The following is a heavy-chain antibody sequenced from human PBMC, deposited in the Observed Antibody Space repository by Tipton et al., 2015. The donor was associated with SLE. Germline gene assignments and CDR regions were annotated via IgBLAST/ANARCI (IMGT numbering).Heavy chain of an antibody. CDR1: GGSISSGSYY. V-gene: IGHV4-61*09. J-gene: IGHJ5*02. Sequence: TLSLTCTVSGGSISSGSYYWSWIRQPAGKGLEWIGYIYYSGSTNYNPSLKSRVTISVDTSKKQSSLKLSSVTAADTAVYYCAREGSSWSDWFDPWGQGTLVTVSS. CDR3: AREGSSWSDWFDP. D-gene: IGHD6-13*01. CDR2: IYYSGST.